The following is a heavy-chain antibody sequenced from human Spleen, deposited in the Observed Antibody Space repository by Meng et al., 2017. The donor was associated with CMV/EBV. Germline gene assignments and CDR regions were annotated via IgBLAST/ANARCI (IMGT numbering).Heavy chain of an antibody. J-gene: IGHJ5*02. V-gene: IGHV1-2*02. D-gene: IGHD2-21*01. Sequence: TGYYLHWVRQAPGQGLEWMGWINPYSGATKYAEKFQGRVTMTRNTSISTAYMELNTLRSDDTAVYYCASSTSGVVIGILRRYNWFDPWGQGTLVIVSS. CDR2: INPYSGAT. CDR3: ASSTSGVVIGILRRYNWFDP. CDR1: TGYY.